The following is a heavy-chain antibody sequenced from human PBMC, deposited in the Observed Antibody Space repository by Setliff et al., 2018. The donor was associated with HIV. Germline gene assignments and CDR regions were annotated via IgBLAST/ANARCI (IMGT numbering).Heavy chain of an antibody. CDR1: GFTFSNYG. V-gene: IGHV3-30*02. J-gene: IGHJ4*02. Sequence: GGSLRLSCEISGFTFSNYGMHWVRQAPGKGLEWVAFIRYDGSDKYYVDSVKGRFTVSRDNSKNTLYLQMDSLRDEDTAVYYCAREKFENGDYEFVSTFDSWGQGTLVTVSS. CDR3: AREKFENGDYEFVSTFDS. CDR2: IRYDGSDK. D-gene: IGHD4-17*01.